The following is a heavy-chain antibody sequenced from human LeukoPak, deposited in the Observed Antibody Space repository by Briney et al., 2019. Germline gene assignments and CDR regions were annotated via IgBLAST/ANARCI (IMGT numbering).Heavy chain of an antibody. Sequence: PGRSLRLSCAASGFTFSSYAMSWVRQAPGKGLEWVSAISGSGGSTYYADSVKGRFTISRDNSKNTLYLQMNSLRAEDTAVYYCAKDVGIQLWLRGGYYFDYWGQGTLVTVSS. CDR3: AKDVGIQLWLRGGYYFDY. CDR1: GFTFSSYA. J-gene: IGHJ4*02. CDR2: ISGSGGST. V-gene: IGHV3-23*01. D-gene: IGHD5-18*01.